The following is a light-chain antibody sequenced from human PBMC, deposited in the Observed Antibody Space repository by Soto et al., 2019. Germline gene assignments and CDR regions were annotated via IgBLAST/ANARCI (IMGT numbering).Light chain of an antibody. CDR1: SSSIGAGYD. CDR3: QSYDSSLSGYV. Sequence: QSVLTQPPSVPGAPGQRVTISCTVSSSSIGAGYDVHWYQQLPGTAPKLLIYVNNNRPSGVPDRFSGSTSGTSASLAITGLRAEDEADYYCQSYDSSLSGYVFGTGTKVTVL. CDR2: VNN. J-gene: IGLJ1*01. V-gene: IGLV1-40*01.